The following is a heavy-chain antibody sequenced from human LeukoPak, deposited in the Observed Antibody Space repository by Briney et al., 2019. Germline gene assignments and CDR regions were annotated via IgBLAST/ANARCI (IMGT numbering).Heavy chain of an antibody. CDR2: IYHSGTV. CDR1: GVSISTTGYY. J-gene: IGHJ3*02. CDR3: AREGDAFDI. V-gene: IGHV4-30-2*01. Sequence: SQTLSLTCNIPGVSISTTGYYWNWIRHQPGKGLEWIGYIYHSGTVDYNPSLKSRVTISVDRSKNQFSLKLSSVTAADTAVYYCAREGDAFDIWGQGTMVTVSS.